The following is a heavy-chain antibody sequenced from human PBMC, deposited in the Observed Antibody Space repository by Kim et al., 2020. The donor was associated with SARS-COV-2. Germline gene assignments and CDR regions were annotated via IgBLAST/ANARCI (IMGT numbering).Heavy chain of an antibody. CDR3: ARAWAYCGGDCYPDY. D-gene: IGHD2-21*02. CDR2: INPNSGGT. J-gene: IGHJ4*02. Sequence: ASVKVSCKASGYTFTGYYMHWVRQAPGQGLEWMGWINPNSGGTNYAQKFQGRVTMTRDTSISTAYMELSRLRSDDTAVYYCARAWAYCGGDCYPDYWGQGTLVTVSS. V-gene: IGHV1-2*02. CDR1: GYTFTGYY.